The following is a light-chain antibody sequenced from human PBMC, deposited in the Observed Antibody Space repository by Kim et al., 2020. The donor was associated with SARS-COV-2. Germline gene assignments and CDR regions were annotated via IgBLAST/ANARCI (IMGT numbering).Light chain of an antibody. J-gene: IGKJ1*01. CDR2: GAS. Sequence: APGERATLYCRDGRRVSSNYLAWYQHKPGQTPRVLIYGASSRVTGIPDRFSGSGSGTDFTLTINRLEPEDFAVYYCQQYASSPWTFGQGTKVDIK. V-gene: IGKV3-20*01. CDR3: QQYASSPWT. CDR1: RRVSSNY.